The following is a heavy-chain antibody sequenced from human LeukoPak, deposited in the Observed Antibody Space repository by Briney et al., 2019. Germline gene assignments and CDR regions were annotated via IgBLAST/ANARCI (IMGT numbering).Heavy chain of an antibody. Sequence: GGSLRFSWATSGCTFSSYARSGGRQARGKGLGWGSTISGGVGSRWYAESVKGRFTISRENSKNTLYLQLSSLRDDDTAVYYCATYVRGDFDYWGQGTLVTVSS. CDR2: ISGGVGSR. CDR3: ATYVRGDFDY. CDR1: GCTFSSYA. J-gene: IGHJ4*02. D-gene: IGHD3-10*02. V-gene: IGHV3-23*01.